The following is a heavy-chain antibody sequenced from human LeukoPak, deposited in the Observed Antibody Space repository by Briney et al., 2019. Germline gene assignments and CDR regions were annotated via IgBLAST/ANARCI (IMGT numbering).Heavy chain of an antibody. J-gene: IGHJ4*02. V-gene: IGHV3-7*01. CDR2: IKQDGSEK. CDR3: AAGALIQLWPGGDY. CDR1: GFTFSSYW. D-gene: IGHD5-18*01. Sequence: GGSLRLSCAASGFTFSSYWMSWVRQAPGKGLEWVANIKQDGSEKYYVDSVKGRFTISRDNAKNSLYLQMNSLRAEDTAVYYCAAGALIQLWPGGDYWGQGTLVTVYS.